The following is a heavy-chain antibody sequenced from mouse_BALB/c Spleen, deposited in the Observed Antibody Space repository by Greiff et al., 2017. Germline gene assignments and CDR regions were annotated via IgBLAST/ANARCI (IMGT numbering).Heavy chain of an antibody. CDR3: ARQTGNAMDY. CDR2: IWAGGST. Sequence: VKLMESGPGLVAPSQSLSITCTVSGFSLTSYGVHWVRQPPGKGLEWLGVIWAGGSTNYNSALMSRLSISKDNSKSQVFLKMNSLQTDDTAMYYCARQTGNAMDYWGQGTSVTVSS. J-gene: IGHJ4*01. V-gene: IGHV2-9*02. CDR1: GFSLTSYG. D-gene: IGHD4-1*01.